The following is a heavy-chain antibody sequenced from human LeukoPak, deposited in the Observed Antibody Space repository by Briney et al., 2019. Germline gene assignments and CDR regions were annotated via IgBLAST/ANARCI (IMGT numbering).Heavy chain of an antibody. CDR3: ATSVTCPYYDILTGYCPLDY. CDR1: GYTFTSYG. Sequence: ASVKVSCKASGYTFTSYGISWVRQAPGQGLEGMGWISAYNGNTNYAQKLQGRVTMTTDTSTSTAYMELRSLRSDDTAVYYCATSVTCPYYDILTGYCPLDYWGQGTLVTVSS. J-gene: IGHJ4*02. V-gene: IGHV1-18*01. CDR2: ISAYNGNT. D-gene: IGHD3-9*01.